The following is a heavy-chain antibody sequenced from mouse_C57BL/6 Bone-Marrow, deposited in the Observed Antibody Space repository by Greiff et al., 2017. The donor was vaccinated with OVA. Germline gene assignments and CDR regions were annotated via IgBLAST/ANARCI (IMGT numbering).Heavy chain of an antibody. V-gene: IGHV5-12*01. Sequence: EVQLVESGGGLVQPGGSLKLSCAASGFTFSDYYMYWVRQTPEKRLEWVAYISNGGGSTYYPDTVKGRFTISRDNAKNTLYLQMSRLKAEDTAMDYCARPREVTTGFAYWGQGTLVTVSA. CDR1: GFTFSDYY. J-gene: IGHJ3*01. D-gene: IGHD2-2*01. CDR2: ISNGGGST. CDR3: ARPREVTTGFAY.